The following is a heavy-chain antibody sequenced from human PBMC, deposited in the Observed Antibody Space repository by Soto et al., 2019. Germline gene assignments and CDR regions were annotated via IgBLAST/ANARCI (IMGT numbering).Heavy chain of an antibody. J-gene: IGHJ4*02. CDR3: ARAKISRTTVTPPGY. CDR2: INHSGST. CDR1: GGSFSGYY. V-gene: IGHV4-34*01. Sequence: SETLSLTCAVYGGSFSGYYWSWIRQPPGKGLEWIGEINHSGSTNYNPSLKSRVTISVDTSKNQFSLKLSSVTAADTAVYYCARAKISRTTVTPPGYWGQGTLVTVSS. D-gene: IGHD4-17*01.